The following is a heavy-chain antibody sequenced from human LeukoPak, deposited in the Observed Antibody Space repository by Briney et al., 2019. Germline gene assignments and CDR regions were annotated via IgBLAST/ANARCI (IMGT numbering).Heavy chain of an antibody. CDR2: IKQDGSEK. V-gene: IGHV3-7*01. CDR3: ARDYCGSGSYIDQNWIDY. CDR1: GFTFSSYW. J-gene: IGHJ4*02. Sequence: GGSLRLSCAASGFTFSSYWKSWVRQAPGKGLEWVANIKQDGSEKYYVDSVKGRFTISRDNAKNSLYLQMNSLRAEDTAVYYCARDYCGSGSYIDQNWIDYWGQGTLVTVSS. D-gene: IGHD3-10*01.